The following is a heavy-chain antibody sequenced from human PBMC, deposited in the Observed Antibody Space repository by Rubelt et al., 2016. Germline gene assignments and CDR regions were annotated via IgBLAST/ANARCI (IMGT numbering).Heavy chain of an antibody. CDR3: ATAPSSVTTFISGDWYFDL. CDR2: FDPEDGET. V-gene: IGHV1-24*01. Sequence: QVQLVQSGAEVKKPGASVKVSCKVSGYTLTELSMHWVRQAPGKGLEWMGGFDPEDGETIYAQKFQGRVTMTEDTSTDTAYMELSSLRSEDTAVYYCATAPSSVTTFISGDWYFDLWGRGTLVTVSS. D-gene: IGHD4-17*01. J-gene: IGHJ2*01. CDR1: GYTLTELS.